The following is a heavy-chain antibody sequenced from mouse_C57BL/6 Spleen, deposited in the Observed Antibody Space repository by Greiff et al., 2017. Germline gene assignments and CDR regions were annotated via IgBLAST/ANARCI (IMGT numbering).Heavy chain of an antibody. D-gene: IGHD1-1*01. V-gene: IGHV1-82*01. CDR1: GYAFSSSW. CDR3: ARDDYGSSWSLDV. Sequence: QVQLQQSGPELVKPGVSVKISCKASGYAFSSSWMNWVKQRPGKGLEWIGRICPGYGDASYNGKFKGKATLTVDKSSSTAYMQLTSLTSEDSAVYFCARDDYGSSWSLDVWGTGTSVTVSS. J-gene: IGHJ1*03. CDR2: ICPGYGDA.